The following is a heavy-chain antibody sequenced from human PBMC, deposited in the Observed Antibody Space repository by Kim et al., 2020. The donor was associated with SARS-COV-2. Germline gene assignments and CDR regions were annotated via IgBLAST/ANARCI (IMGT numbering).Heavy chain of an antibody. CDR2: ISGSGGST. CDR3: AKARAELELPRWSDY. CDR1: GFTFSSYA. D-gene: IGHD1-7*01. V-gene: IGHV3-23*01. J-gene: IGHJ4*02. Sequence: GGSLRLSCAASGFTFSSYAMSWVRQAPGKGLEWVSAISGSGGSTYYADSVKGRFTISRDNSKNTLYLQMNSLRAEDTAVYYCAKARAELELPRWSDYWGQGTLVTVSS.